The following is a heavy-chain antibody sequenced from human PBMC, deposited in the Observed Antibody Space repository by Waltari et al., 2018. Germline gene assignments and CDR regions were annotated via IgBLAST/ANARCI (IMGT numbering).Heavy chain of an antibody. CDR3: VRHRTTYPLEIDY. V-gene: IGHV5-10-1*01. CDR2: IDPSDSFR. CDR1: GYSFTSHW. J-gene: IGHJ4*02. Sequence: EVQLVPSGAEVKKPEASLRISCEGSGYSFTSHWTSWVRQLPGKGLEWGGGIDPSDSFRNYGPAFEGHVTISVDQSLRTAYLQWDSLKASDTAIYYCVRHRTTYPLEIDYWGQGTLVTVSS. D-gene: IGHD2-2*01.